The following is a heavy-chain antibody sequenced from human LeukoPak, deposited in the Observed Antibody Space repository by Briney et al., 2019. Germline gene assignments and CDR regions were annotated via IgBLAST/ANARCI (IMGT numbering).Heavy chain of an antibody. CDR2: IKEGGSEK. CDR3: ARGGSSRFGY. CDR1: GFTFSSYW. J-gene: IGHJ4*02. Sequence: GGSLSLSCAASGFTFSSYWMSWVRQAPGKGLEWVANIKEGGSEKYYVESVKGRFTISRDNAKNSLFLQMNSLRGEDTAMYYCARGGSSRFGYWGQGTLVTVSS. V-gene: IGHV3-7*01. D-gene: IGHD1-26*01.